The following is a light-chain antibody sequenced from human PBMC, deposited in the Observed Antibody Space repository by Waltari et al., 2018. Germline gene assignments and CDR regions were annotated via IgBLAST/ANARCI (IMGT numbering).Light chain of an antibody. CDR1: SSHIGAGFE. V-gene: IGLV1-40*01. CDR2: ASY. CDR3: QSYDSSLSGRV. Sequence: QSVLTPPPSVSGAPGQRVTIPCTGTSSHIGAGFEVFWYQQLPGSAPKLLIFASYKRSSGVPDRISGSTSGTSASLAITGLQAEDEADYYCQSYDSSLSGRVFGGGTRLTVL. J-gene: IGLJ3*02.